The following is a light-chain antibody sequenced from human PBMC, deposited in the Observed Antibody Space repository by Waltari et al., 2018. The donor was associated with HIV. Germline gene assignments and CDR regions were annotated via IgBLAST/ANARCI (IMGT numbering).Light chain of an antibody. J-gene: IGKJ4*01. CDR2: GAS. CDR1: QSIINSF. V-gene: IGKV3-20*01. CDR3: QQYGYSPLT. Sequence: EIVLTPSPGTLSLSPAARSTISCRASQSIINSFLAWYQQKPGQAPRVLIYGASSRATGIPDRFSGIGSGTDFTLTISRLEPEDFAVYDCQQYGYSPLTFGGGTKVEIK.